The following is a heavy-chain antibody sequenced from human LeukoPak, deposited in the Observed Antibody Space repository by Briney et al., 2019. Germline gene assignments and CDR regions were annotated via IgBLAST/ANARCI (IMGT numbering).Heavy chain of an antibody. CDR1: GFTFSSYG. V-gene: IGHV3-64*01. Sequence: GGSLRLSCVVSGFTFSSYGMHWVRQAPGEGLEYVSSISSNGGSTYYANSVKGRFTISRDNSKNTSYLQMGSLRAEDTAVYYCARGPVYAYWGQGTLVTVSS. CDR2: ISSNGGST. J-gene: IGHJ4*02. CDR3: ARGPVYAY. D-gene: IGHD3-16*01.